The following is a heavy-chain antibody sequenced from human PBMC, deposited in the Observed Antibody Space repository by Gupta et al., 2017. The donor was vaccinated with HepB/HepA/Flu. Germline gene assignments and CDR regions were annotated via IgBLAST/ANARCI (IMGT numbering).Heavy chain of an antibody. D-gene: IGHD2-15*01. J-gene: IGHJ6*02. CDR1: GFTFSSYG. Sequence: QVQLVESGGGVVQPGRSLRLSCAASGFTFSSYGMHWVRQAPGKGLEWVAVIWYEGSNKYYADSVKGRFTISRDNSKNTLYLQMNSLRAEDTAVYYCARDACSGGSCYSFYYYYYGMDVWGQGTTVTVSS. CDR3: ARDACSGGSCYSFYYYYYGMDV. CDR2: IWYEGSNK. V-gene: IGHV3-33*01.